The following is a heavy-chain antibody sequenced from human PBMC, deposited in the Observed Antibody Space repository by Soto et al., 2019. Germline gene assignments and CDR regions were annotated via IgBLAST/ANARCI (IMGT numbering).Heavy chain of an antibody. CDR1: GYSFAGYW. J-gene: IGHJ5*02. D-gene: IGHD4-17*01. V-gene: IGHV5-10-1*01. CDR2: IDPSDSQT. Sequence: GESLKISCKGSGYSFAGYWITWVRQKPGKGLEWMGRIDPSDSQTYYSPSFRGHVTISVTKSITTVFLQWSSLRASDTAMYYCARPANTVADHFDLWGQGTPVTVSS. CDR3: ARPANTVADHFDL.